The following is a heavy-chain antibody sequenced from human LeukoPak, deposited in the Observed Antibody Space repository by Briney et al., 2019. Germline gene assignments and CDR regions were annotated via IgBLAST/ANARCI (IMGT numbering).Heavy chain of an antibody. CDR2: IYYSGST. V-gene: IGHV4-39*01. D-gene: IGHD4-17*01. CDR3: ARPYGDNYYGMDV. J-gene: IGHJ6*02. Sequence: SETLSLTCTVSGGSISSSCYYWGWIRQPPGKGLEWIGSIYYSGSTYYNPSLKSRVTISVDTSKNQFSLKLSSVTAADTAVYYCARPYGDNYYGMDVWGQGTTVTVSS. CDR1: GGSISSSCYY.